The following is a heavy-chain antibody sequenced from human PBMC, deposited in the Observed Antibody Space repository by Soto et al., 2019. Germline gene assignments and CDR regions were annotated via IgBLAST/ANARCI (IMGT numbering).Heavy chain of an antibody. Sequence: GESLKISCKGSGYSFTTNWIGWVRQMPGKGLEWMGIIYPGDSDTRYSPSFQGQVTISADKYISTAYLQWSSLKASDTGIYYCTRPYTGSNDYWGKGTLVTVSS. D-gene: IGHD3-16*01. CDR1: GYSFTTNW. J-gene: IGHJ4*02. CDR2: IYPGDSDT. V-gene: IGHV5-51*01. CDR3: TRPYTGSNDY.